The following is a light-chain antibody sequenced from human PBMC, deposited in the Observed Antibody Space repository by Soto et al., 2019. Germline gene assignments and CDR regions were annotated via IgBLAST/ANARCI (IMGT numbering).Light chain of an antibody. CDR3: QQLRNWTWT. CDR1: QSISIN. CDR2: AGS. V-gene: IGKV3D-15*01. Sequence: EIVLTQSPGTLSVSPGDRVTLSCRASQSISINLAWYQNKPGQAPRPLIHAGSTRATGIPARISGSGSGTEFNLTISSLQSEDFAVYECQQLRNWTWTFGQGTKGDIK. J-gene: IGKJ1*01.